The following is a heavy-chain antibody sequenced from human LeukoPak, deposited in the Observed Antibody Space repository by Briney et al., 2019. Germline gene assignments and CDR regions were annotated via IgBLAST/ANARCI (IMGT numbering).Heavy chain of an antibody. D-gene: IGHD3-10*01. Sequence: GGSLRLSCAASGFTFSSYSMNWVRQAPGKGLEWVSYISSSGSTIYYADSVKGRFTISRDNAKNSLYLQMNSLRAEDTAVYYCAGRRSVRGVLDYWGQGTLVTVSS. CDR3: AGRRSVRGVLDY. J-gene: IGHJ4*02. CDR1: GFTFSSYS. V-gene: IGHV3-48*04. CDR2: ISSSGSTI.